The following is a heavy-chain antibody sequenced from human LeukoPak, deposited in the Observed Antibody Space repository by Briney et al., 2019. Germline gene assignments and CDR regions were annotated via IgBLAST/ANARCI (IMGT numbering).Heavy chain of an antibody. V-gene: IGHV4-34*01. CDR3: ARVGSYGIAAAGRPFDY. CDR2: INHSGST. CDR1: GGSLSGYY. D-gene: IGHD6-13*01. Sequence: RPSETLSLTCAGYGGSLSGYYWSRIRQPPGKGLEWIGEINHSGSTNYNPSLKSRVTISVDTSKNQFSLKLSSVTAADTAVYYCARVGSYGIAAAGRPFDYWGQGTLVTVSS. J-gene: IGHJ4*02.